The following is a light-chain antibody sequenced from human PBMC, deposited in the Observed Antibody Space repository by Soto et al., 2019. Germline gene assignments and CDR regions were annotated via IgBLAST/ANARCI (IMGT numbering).Light chain of an antibody. V-gene: IGLV2-14*01. Sequence: QSVLTQPASVSGSPGQSITISCTGTSSDLGGYNYVSWYQQHPGKAPKLMIYDVSNRPSGVSNHFSGSKSGNTASLTISGLQAEDEADYYCSSYTSSSAYLLFGGGTKLTVL. CDR3: SSYTSSSAYLL. CDR1: SSDLGGYNY. CDR2: DVS. J-gene: IGLJ2*01.